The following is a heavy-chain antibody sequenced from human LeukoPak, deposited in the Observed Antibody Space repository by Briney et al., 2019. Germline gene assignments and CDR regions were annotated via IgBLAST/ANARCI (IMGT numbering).Heavy chain of an antibody. Sequence: GSSVKVSCKASGGTFSSYAISWVRQAPGQGLEWMGGIIPIFGTANYAQKFQGRVTITADESTSTAYMELSSLRSGDTAVYYCARDGVGSAGGIWFDPWGQGTLVTVSS. V-gene: IGHV1-69*01. J-gene: IGHJ5*02. CDR1: GGTFSSYA. CDR2: IIPIFGTA. D-gene: IGHD3-16*01. CDR3: ARDGVGSAGGIWFDP.